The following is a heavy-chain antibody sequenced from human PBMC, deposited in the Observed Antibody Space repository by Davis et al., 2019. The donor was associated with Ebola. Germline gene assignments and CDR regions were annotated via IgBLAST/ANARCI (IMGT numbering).Heavy chain of an antibody. CDR2: ISAYNGNT. V-gene: IGHV1-18*01. Sequence: AASVNVSCKASGGTFSSYAISWVRQAPGQGLEWMGWISAYNGNTNYAQKLQGRVTMTTDTSTSTAYMELRSLRSDDTAVYYCARDRFLNWFDPWGQGTLVTVSS. CDR3: ARDRFLNWFDP. J-gene: IGHJ5*02. D-gene: IGHD3-3*01. CDR1: GGTFSSYA.